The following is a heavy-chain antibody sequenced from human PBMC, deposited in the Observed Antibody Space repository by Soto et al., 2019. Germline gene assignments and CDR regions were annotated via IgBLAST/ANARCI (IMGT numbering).Heavy chain of an antibody. CDR2: IKQDGSEK. CDR1: GFTFSKYW. D-gene: IGHD2-2*01. CDR3: ARERRVGPADVMDV. V-gene: IGHV3-7*03. Sequence: GGSLRLSCAASGFTFSKYWMSWVRQAPGKGLEWVANIKQDGSEKHYVDSVKGRFTMSRDNAKNSLYLQMNSLRAEDTAVYFCARERRVGPADVMDVWSVGTAVTIST. J-gene: IGHJ6*04.